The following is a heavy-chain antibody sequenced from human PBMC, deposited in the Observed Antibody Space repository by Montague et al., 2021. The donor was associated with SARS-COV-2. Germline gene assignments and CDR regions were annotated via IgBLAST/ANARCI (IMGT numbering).Heavy chain of an antibody. J-gene: IGHJ6*02. CDR1: GGPIRSSSHF. CDR2: IPYSGST. Sequence: SETLSLTCTVSGGPIRSSSHFWGWFRQPPGQRLEWIGTIPYSGSTYYSPSLKSRVIISADTSKNQFSLNLRSVTAADTAVYFCGLGRGFAVGNHYYYSYGLDVWGQGTTVTVSS. CDR3: GLGRGFAVGNHYYYSYGLDV. V-gene: IGHV4-39*07. D-gene: IGHD3-10*01.